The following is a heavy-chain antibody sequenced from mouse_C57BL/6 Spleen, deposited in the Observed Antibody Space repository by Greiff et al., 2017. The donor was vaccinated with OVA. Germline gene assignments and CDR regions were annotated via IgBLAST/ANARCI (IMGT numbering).Heavy chain of an antibody. D-gene: IGHD1-1*01. V-gene: IGHV1-59*01. J-gene: IGHJ2*01. CDR2: IDPSDSYT. CDR3: ARYITTEVAVDY. Sequence: QVQLQQPGAELVRPGTSVKLSCKASGYTFTSYWMHWVKQRPGQGLEWIGVIDPSDSYTNYNQKFKGKATLTVDTSSSTAYMQLSSLTSEDTAVYYCARYITTEVAVDYWGQGTTLTVSS. CDR1: GYTFTSYW.